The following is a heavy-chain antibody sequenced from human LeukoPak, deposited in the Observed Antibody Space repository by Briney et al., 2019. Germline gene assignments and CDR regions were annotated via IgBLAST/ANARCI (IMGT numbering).Heavy chain of an antibody. V-gene: IGHV4-59*01. D-gene: IGHD3-3*02. CDR1: GGSISSYY. Sequence: SETLSLTCTVSGGSISSYYWSWIRQPPGKGLEWIGYIYYSGSTNYNPSLKSRVTISVDTSKNQFSLQLSSVTAADTAMYFCASASHSIYYCYIDVWGKGTRGTVTS. CDR2: IYYSGST. CDR3: ASASHSIYYCYIDV. J-gene: IGHJ6*03.